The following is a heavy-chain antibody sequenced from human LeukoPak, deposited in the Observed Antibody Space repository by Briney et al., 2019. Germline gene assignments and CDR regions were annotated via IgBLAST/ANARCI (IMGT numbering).Heavy chain of an antibody. Sequence: ASVKVSCKASGYAFTSYGISWVRQAPGQGLEWMGWISAYNGNTNYAQKLQGRVTMTTDTSTSAAYMELRSLRSDDTAVYYCARDRGSSWENWFDPWGQGTLVTVSS. CDR2: ISAYNGNT. V-gene: IGHV1-18*01. CDR3: ARDRGSSWENWFDP. J-gene: IGHJ5*02. CDR1: GYAFTSYG. D-gene: IGHD6-13*01.